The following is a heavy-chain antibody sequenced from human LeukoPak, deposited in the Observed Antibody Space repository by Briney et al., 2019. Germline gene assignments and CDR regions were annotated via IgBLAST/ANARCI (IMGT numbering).Heavy chain of an antibody. V-gene: IGHV3-48*04. CDR2: ISVSSRNVI. CDR3: ARDFGPRLYAFDV. CDR1: GFTFSSYS. D-gene: IGHD3-16*01. Sequence: GGSLRLTCAASGFTFSSYSMNWVRQAPGKGLEWLSYISVSSRNVIDYADSVKGRFTISRDDAKNSLYLQMNSLRAEDTAVYFCARDFGPRLYAFDVWGQGTMITVSS. J-gene: IGHJ3*01.